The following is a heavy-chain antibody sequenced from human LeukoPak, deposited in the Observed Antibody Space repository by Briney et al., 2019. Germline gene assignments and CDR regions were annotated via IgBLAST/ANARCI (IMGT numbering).Heavy chain of an antibody. J-gene: IGHJ4*02. Sequence: PGGSLRLSCAASGFTFSSYSMNWVRQAPGKGLEWVSYISSCSSTIYYADSVKGRFTISRDNAKNSLYLQMNSLRAEDTAVYYCARWDSSGYVYFDYWGQGTLVTVSS. V-gene: IGHV3-48*04. CDR1: GFTFSSYS. CDR3: ARWDSSGYVYFDY. CDR2: ISSCSSTI. D-gene: IGHD3-22*01.